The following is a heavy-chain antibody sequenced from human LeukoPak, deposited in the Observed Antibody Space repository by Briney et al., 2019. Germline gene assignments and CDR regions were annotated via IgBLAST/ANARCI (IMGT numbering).Heavy chain of an antibody. V-gene: IGHV3-9*01. Sequence: GGSLRLSCAASGFTFDDYAMRWVRQAPGRGLEWVSGISWNSGSIGYADSVKGRFTISRDNAKNSLYLQMNSLRAEDTALYYCAKVLSSSWDSHYYYGMDVWGQGTTVTVSS. CDR2: ISWNSGSI. D-gene: IGHD6-13*01. CDR3: AKVLSSSWDSHYYYGMDV. CDR1: GFTFDDYA. J-gene: IGHJ6*02.